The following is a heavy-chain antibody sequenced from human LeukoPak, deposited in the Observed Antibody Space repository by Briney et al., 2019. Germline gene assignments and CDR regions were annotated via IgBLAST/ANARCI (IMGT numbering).Heavy chain of an antibody. CDR2: IIPIFGTA. J-gene: IGHJ6*04. Sequence: SVKVSCKASGGTFSSYAISWVRQAPGQGLEWMGGIIPIFGTANYAQKFQGRVTITADETTSTAYMELSSLRSEDTAVYYCARSGVWLRLMDVWGKGTTVTVSS. V-gene: IGHV1-69*13. CDR1: GGTFSSYA. CDR3: ARSGVWLRLMDV. D-gene: IGHD5-12*01.